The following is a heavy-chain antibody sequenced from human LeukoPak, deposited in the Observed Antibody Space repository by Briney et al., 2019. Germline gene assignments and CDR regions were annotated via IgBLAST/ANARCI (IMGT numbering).Heavy chain of an antibody. D-gene: IGHD6-13*01. Sequence: YPLPSTPASRFTSSSHSMNCVRHPPGKLLDWVSSISSSSSYIYYADSVKGRLTISRDNAKNSLYLQMNSLRAEDTAVYYCARDNTLQQLADITWPRYFDLWGRGTLVTVSS. CDR1: RFTSSSHS. V-gene: IGHV3-21*01. J-gene: IGHJ2*01. CDR2: ISSSSSYI. CDR3: ARDNTLQQLADITWPRYFDL.